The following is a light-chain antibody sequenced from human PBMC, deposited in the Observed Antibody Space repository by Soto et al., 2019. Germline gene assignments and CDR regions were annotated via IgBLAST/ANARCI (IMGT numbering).Light chain of an antibody. Sequence: EIVMTQSPATLSVSPGGRATLSCRASQSISDTLAWYQQKPGQAHRLLSYSAARGATGFPARFSGSGSGTDFTLNISSLKSEDFAVYDCQQYNNWPLTFGQGTQVEIK. CDR2: SAA. V-gene: IGKV3-15*01. CDR3: QQYNNWPLT. CDR1: QSISDT. J-gene: IGKJ1*01.